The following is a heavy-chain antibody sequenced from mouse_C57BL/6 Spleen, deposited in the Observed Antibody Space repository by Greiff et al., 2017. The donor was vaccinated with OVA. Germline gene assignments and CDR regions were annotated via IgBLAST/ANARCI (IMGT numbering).Heavy chain of an antibody. CDR3: ARPVSNYGYYFDY. Sequence: DVKLVESGGGLVKPGGSLKLSCAASGFTFSSYTMSWVRQTPEKRLEWVATISGGGGNTYYPDSVKGRFTISRDNAKNTLYLQMSSLRSEDTALYYCARPVSNYGYYFDYWGQGTTLTVSS. D-gene: IGHD2-5*01. CDR2: ISGGGGNT. J-gene: IGHJ2*01. CDR1: GFTFSSYT. V-gene: IGHV5-9*01.